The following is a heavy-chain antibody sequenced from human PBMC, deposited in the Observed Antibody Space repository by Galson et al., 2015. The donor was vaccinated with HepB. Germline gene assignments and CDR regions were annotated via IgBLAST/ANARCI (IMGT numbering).Heavy chain of an antibody. CDR1: GFTFSSYA. J-gene: IGHJ3*02. CDR2: ISGSGGST. CDR3: AKEARGLAETSMIVVVIDAFDI. Sequence: SLRLSCAASGFTFSSYAMSWVRQAPGKGLEWVSAISGSGGSTYYADSVKGRFTISRDNSKNTLYLQMNSLRAEDTAVYYCAKEARGLAETSMIVVVIDAFDIWGQGTMVTVSS. V-gene: IGHV3-23*01. D-gene: IGHD3-22*01.